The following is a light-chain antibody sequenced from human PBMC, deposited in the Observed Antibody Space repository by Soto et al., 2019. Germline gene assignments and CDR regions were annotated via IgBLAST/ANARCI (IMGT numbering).Light chain of an antibody. J-gene: IGKJ1*01. V-gene: IGKV3-20*01. CDR3: QQYAFSPPT. CDR1: HTISKNY. CDR2: GAS. Sequence: EVVLTQSPGTLSLSPGERAALSCGASHTISKNYLTWYQHRPGQAPRLLIYGASTRATGIPDRFNGSGSGTDFTLTINRLEPEDFAVYCCQQYAFSPPTFGRGTKVDIK.